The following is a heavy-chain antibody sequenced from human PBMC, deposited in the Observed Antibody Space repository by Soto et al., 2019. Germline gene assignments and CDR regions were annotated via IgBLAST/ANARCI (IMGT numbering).Heavy chain of an antibody. J-gene: IGHJ4*02. D-gene: IGHD1-26*01. V-gene: IGHV3-23*01. CDR1: GFTFSSYA. CDR2: ISGSGGST. Sequence: ESGGGLVQPGGSLRLSCAASGFTFSSYAMRWVRQAPVKGLEWVSAISGSGGSTYYADSVKGRFTISRDNSKSTLYLQMNSLRAEDTAVYYCARRGSGSYYDYWGQGTLVTVSS. CDR3: ARRGSGSYYDY.